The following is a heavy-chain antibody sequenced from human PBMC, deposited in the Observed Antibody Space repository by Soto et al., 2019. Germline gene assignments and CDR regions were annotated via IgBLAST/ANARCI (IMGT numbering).Heavy chain of an antibody. CDR3: AKGEVRGIIPSYFDY. J-gene: IGHJ4*02. Sequence: LRLSCAGSGFTFRWFGMNWVRQAPGKGLEWVARISNDGSNEYYVDSVKGRFTISIDNSKNTLYLQMDSLRAEDTAGYYCAKGEVRGIIPSYFDYWGRGTLVTVSS. CDR2: ISNDGSNE. V-gene: IGHV3-30*18. CDR1: GFTFRWFG. D-gene: IGHD3-10*01.